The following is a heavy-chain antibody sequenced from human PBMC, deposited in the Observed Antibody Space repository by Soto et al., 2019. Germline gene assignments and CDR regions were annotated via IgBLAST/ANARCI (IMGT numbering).Heavy chain of an antibody. CDR3: ASGDAWEALLAH. CDR2: IYNGCIP. CDR1: GGSVSSQY. V-gene: IGHV4-4*07. J-gene: IGHJ4*02. Sequence: PSETLSLTCTVSGGSVSSQYWSWIRQPAGKGLEWIGRIYNGCIPLIHPSLESRVALSLDTSKNQFSLTLSSVTAADTAIYYCASGDAWEALLAHWGQGILVT. D-gene: IGHD4-17*01.